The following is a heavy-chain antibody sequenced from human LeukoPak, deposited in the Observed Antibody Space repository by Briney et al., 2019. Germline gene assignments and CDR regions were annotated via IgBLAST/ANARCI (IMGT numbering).Heavy chain of an antibody. Sequence: SETLSLTCTVSDGAIAGYSWSWIRQPPGKGLEWIAYIYYNGDTNYNPSLQSRVTVSVDTSKNQFSLNLTSVTAADTAVYYCVRGPYGSGISNWFDPWGQGTLVIVSS. V-gene: IGHV4-59*01. D-gene: IGHD3-10*01. J-gene: IGHJ5*02. CDR1: DGAIAGYS. CDR2: IYYNGDT. CDR3: VRGPYGSGISNWFDP.